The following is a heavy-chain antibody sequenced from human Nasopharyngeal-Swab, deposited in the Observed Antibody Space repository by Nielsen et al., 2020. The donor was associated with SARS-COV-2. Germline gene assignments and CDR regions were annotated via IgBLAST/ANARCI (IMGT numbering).Heavy chain of an antibody. V-gene: IGHV3-30*04. Sequence: WIRQPPGKGLEWVTVISYDGSNKYYADSVKSRFTISRDNSKNTLYLQMNSLRAEDTAVYYCAREAGGVPAAIEGGYYYGMDVWGQGTTVTVSS. CDR2: ISYDGSNK. CDR3: AREAGGVPAAIEGGYYYGMDV. J-gene: IGHJ6*02. D-gene: IGHD2-2*01.